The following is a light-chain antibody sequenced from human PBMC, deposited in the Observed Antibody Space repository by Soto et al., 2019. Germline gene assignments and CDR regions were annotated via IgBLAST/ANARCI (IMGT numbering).Light chain of an antibody. Sequence: QSALTQPASVSGSPGQSITISCTGTSTDVGRYNYVSWYQQHPGKAPKLMIYDVTSRPSGVSNRFSGSKSGDTASLIISGLQPEDEADYYCLSFTTSDTYVFGTGTELTVL. V-gene: IGLV2-14*01. CDR3: LSFTTSDTYV. CDR2: DVT. CDR1: STDVGRYNY. J-gene: IGLJ1*01.